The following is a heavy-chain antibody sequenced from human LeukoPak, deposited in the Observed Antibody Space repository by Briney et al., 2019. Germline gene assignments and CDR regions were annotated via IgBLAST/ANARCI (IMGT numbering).Heavy chain of an antibody. CDR2: VYYSGAT. CDR1: GGSLSNY. V-gene: IGHV4-59*01. CDR3: PSDGLSWILDS. D-gene: IGHD2-2*03. J-gene: IGHJ4*02. Sequence: SETLSLTCTVSGGSLSNYWSWIRQPPGKGLEWIGFVYYSGATNYNPSLKSRITISVDTSQNQFSLQLTSVTAADTAVYYCPSDGLSWILDSWGQGTLVTVSS.